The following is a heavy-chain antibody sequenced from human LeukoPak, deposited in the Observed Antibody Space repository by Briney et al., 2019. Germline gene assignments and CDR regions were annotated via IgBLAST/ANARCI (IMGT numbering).Heavy chain of an antibody. CDR2: IWYDGSNK. Sequence: SGGSLRLSCAASGFTFSSYGMHWVRQAPGKGLEWVAVIWYDGSNKYYADSVKGRFTISRDNSKNTLYLQMNSLRAEDTAVYYCAKDNPRGNDFWSGFRYYYGMDVWGQGTTVTVSS. CDR3: AKDNPRGNDFWSGFRYYYGMDV. CDR1: GFTFSSYG. J-gene: IGHJ6*02. D-gene: IGHD3-3*01. V-gene: IGHV3-30*02.